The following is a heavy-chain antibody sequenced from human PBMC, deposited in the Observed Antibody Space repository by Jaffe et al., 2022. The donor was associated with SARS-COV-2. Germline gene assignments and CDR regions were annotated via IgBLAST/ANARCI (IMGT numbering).Heavy chain of an antibody. CDR1: GGSISSSSYY. V-gene: IGHV4-39*01. CDR2: IYYSGST. CDR3: ARQRGYSGYDSEYYFDY. J-gene: IGHJ4*02. D-gene: IGHD5-12*01. Sequence: QLQLQESGPGLVKPSETLSLTCTVSGGSISSSSYYWGWIRQPPGKGLEWIGSIYYSGSTYYNPSLKSRVTISVDTSKNQFSLKLSSVTAADTAVYYCARQRGYSGYDSEYYFDYWGQGTLVTVSS.